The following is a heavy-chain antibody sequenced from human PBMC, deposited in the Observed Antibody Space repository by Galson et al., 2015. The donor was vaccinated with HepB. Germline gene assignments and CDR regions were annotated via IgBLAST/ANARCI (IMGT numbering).Heavy chain of an antibody. D-gene: IGHD6-13*01. CDR2: IWHDGTNK. Sequence: SLRLSCAASGFTFNSYGMHWVRQAPGKGLEWVAFIWHDGTNKYYADSVKGRFTISRDNSKNTLYLQMNSLRAEDTAVYYCAKDTVSAAGTGVLGYYYYGMDVWGQGTTVTVSS. J-gene: IGHJ6*02. CDR1: GFTFNSYG. CDR3: AKDTVSAAGTGVLGYYYYGMDV. V-gene: IGHV3-30*02.